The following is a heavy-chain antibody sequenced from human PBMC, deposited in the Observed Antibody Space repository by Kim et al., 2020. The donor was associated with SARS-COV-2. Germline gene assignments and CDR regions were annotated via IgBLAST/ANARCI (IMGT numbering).Heavy chain of an antibody. CDR1: GFTFSSYA. V-gene: IGHV3-23*01. Sequence: GGSLRLSCAASGFTFSSYAMSWVRQAPGKGLEWVSAISGSGGSTYYADSVKGRFTISRDNSKNTLYLQMNSLRAEDTAVYYCAKDPRYDFWSAYYWVYWGQGTLVTVSS. CDR3: AKDPRYDFWSAYYWVY. D-gene: IGHD3-3*01. J-gene: IGHJ4*02. CDR2: ISGSGGST.